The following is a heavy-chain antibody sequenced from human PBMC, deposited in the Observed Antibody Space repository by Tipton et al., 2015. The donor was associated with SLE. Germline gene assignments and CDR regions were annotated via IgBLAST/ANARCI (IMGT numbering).Heavy chain of an antibody. V-gene: IGHV4-34*01. CDR2: INHSGST. D-gene: IGHD5-12*01. J-gene: IGHJ4*02. CDR3: ARGYWVLRGYSGYYDY. CDR1: GGSFSGYY. Sequence: TLSLTCAVYGGSFSGYYWSWIRQPPGKGLEWIGEINHSGSTNYNPSLKSRVTISVDTSKNQFSLKLSSVTAADTAVYYCARGYWVLRGYSGYYDYWGQGTLVTVSS.